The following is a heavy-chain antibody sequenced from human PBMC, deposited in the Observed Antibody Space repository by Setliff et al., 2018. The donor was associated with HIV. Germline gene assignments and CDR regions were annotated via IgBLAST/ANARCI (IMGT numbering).Heavy chain of an antibody. J-gene: IGHJ4*02. Sequence: SETLSLTCSVSGGSSIANTFASTWIRQSPGKGLEYIGDVSYSGATMYTNYNPSPESRVTVSEDTSRHQFSLKLTSVTADDTGIYYCARGPPFAYWGQGLLVTVSS. CDR3: ARGPPFAY. V-gene: IGHV4-39*07. CDR2: VSYSGAT. CDR1: GGSSIANTFA.